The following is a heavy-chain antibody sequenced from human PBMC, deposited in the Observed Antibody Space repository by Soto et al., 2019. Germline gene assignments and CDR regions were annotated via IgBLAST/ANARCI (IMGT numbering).Heavy chain of an antibody. CDR1: GGSVSSSHYY. CDR3: VGLGGVDY. V-gene: IGHV4-39*01. D-gene: IGHD3-16*01. Sequence: SETLSLTCTVSGGSVSSSHYYWGWIRQPPGKGLEWIGSIFYSGGTYYNPSLKSRLTISADTPKNRFSLKLSSVTATDTAVYYCVGLGGVDYWGQGNLVT. CDR2: IFYSGGT. J-gene: IGHJ4*02.